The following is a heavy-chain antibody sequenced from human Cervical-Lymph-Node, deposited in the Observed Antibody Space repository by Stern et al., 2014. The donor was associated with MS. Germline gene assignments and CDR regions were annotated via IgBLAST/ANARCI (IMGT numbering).Heavy chain of an antibody. CDR2: IVSDDDK. D-gene: IGHD6-13*01. Sequence: QVTLRESGPVLVQPTETLTLTCTVSGFSLSNPRMGVSWIRQPPGKALEWVDHIVSDDDKSYTTSLKSRLTISQDTSKSQVVLTMTNVDPVDTATYYCARFGYSSSWYWFDPWGQGTLVTVSS. J-gene: IGHJ5*02. V-gene: IGHV2-26*01. CDR3: ARFGYSSSWYWFDP. CDR1: GFSLSNPRMG.